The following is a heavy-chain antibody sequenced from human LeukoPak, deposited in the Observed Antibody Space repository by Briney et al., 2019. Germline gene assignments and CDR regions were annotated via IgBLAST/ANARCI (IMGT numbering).Heavy chain of an antibody. Sequence: ASVKVSCKASGYTFTSYGISWVRQAPGQGLEWMGWISAYNGNTSYAQKLQGRVTMTTDTSTSTAYMELRSLRSDDTAVYYCARVDYYDSSGYTVKYSDYWGQGTLVTVSS. CDR2: ISAYNGNT. CDR1: GYTFTSYG. CDR3: ARVDYYDSSGYTVKYSDY. J-gene: IGHJ4*02. D-gene: IGHD3-22*01. V-gene: IGHV1-18*01.